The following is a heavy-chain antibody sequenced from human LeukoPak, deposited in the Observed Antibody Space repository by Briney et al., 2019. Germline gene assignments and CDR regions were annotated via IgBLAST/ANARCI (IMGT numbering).Heavy chain of an antibody. CDR2: IGHNGST. CDR3: ARPSGGTPFKRFDY. Sequence: SETLSLTCAVYGGSFSDYNWTWIRQPPGKGLEWIGEIGHNGSTNYNPSLKGRVTISVDTSKNQFSLKLTPVTAADMAVYYCARPSGGTPFKRFDYWGQGTLVTVSS. D-gene: IGHD1-1*01. J-gene: IGHJ4*02. CDR1: GGSFSDYN. V-gene: IGHV4-34*01.